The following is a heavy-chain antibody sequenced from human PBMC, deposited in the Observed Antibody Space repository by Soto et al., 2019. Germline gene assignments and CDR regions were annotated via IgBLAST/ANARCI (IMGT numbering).Heavy chain of an antibody. J-gene: IGHJ4*02. CDR1: GFTVSNYA. CDR3: AKEGTSGLYYFDY. CDR2: ISGSGGSP. D-gene: IGHD6-19*01. V-gene: IGHV3-23*01. Sequence: GGSLRLSCAASGFTVSNYAMNWVRQATGKGLEWVSTISGSGGSPYYADSVKGRFTISRDNSKNTLYLQMNSLRAGDSAIYYCAKEGTSGLYYFDYWGQVTLVTVSS.